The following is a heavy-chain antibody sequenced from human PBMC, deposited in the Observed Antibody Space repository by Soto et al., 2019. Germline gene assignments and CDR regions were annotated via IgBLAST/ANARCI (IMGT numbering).Heavy chain of an antibody. CDR3: FGGNGGPQ. CDR2: IKPDGGAT. V-gene: IGHV3-7*03. Sequence: GGSLRLSCATSDFTFRNSWINWVRQAPGKGLEWVANIKPDGGATNYVDSVKGRFTISRDNVRNSASLQMNSLRVEDTAVYFCFGGNGGPQWGQGTLVTVSS. J-gene: IGHJ4*02. CDR1: DFTFRNSW. D-gene: IGHD3-16*01.